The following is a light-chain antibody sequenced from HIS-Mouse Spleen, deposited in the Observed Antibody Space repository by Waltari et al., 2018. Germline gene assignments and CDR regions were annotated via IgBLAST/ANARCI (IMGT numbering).Light chain of an antibody. CDR2: RDS. CDR1: NIGSKN. J-gene: IGLJ2*01. V-gene: IGLV3-9*01. CDR3: QVWDSSTVV. Sequence: SYELTQPLSVSVALGQTARITCGGNNIGSKNVHWYQQKPGQAPVLVIYRDSNRPSGIAERFSGSNSGNTATLTSSRAQAGDEADYYCQVWDSSTVVFGGGTKLTVL.